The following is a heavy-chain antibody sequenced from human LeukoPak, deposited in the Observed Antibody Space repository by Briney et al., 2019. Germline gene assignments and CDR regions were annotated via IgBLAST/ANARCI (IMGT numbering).Heavy chain of an antibody. Sequence: PGRSLRLSCAASGFSFSNYDMHLVRQAPGKGLEWVAVIWYDGSNKYYADSVKGRFTISRDNSKNTLYLQMNSLRVEDTAVYYCARGDPTVTTKQNFDYWGQGTLVTVSS. J-gene: IGHJ4*02. CDR1: GFSFSNYD. CDR2: IWYDGSNK. V-gene: IGHV3-33*01. D-gene: IGHD4-17*01. CDR3: ARGDPTVTTKQNFDY.